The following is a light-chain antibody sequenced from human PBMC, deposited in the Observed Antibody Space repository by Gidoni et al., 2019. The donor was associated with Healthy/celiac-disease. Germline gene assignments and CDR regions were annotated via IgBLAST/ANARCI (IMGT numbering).Light chain of an antibody. CDR1: QSISSY. V-gene: IGKV1-39*01. J-gene: IGKJ1*01. CDR2: AAV. Sequence: DIQMPQYPSSLSASVGDRVTITCRESQSISSYLNWYQQKPGKAPKLLIYAAVSLQSGVPSMFCGSGSGTDFILTISSLQPEDFATYYCQQSYSTPLTFXQXTKVEIK. CDR3: QQSYSTPLT.